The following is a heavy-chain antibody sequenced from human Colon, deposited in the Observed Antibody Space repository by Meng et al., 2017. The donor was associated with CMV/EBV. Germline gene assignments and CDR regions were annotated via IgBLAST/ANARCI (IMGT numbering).Heavy chain of an antibody. V-gene: IGHV4-61*01. CDR3: ARVRLWVIAAPSPDGMDV. CDR1: GASVNSDSHY. D-gene: IGHD6-6*01. CDR2: VYYSGAT. Sequence: SETLSLTCTVSGASVNSDSHYWSWIRQPPGKGLEYIGYVYYSGATNYNPFFKSRVTISVDTSKNQFSLKLTSVTAADTAVYYCARVRLWVIAAPSPDGMDVWGQGTTVTVSS. J-gene: IGHJ6*02.